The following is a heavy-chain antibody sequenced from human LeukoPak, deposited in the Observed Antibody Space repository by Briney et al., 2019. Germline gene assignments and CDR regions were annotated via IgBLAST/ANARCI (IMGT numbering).Heavy chain of an antibody. CDR3: ARSMIVVVKNAFDI. CDR2: ISGSGGST. V-gene: IGHV3-23*01. Sequence: HPGGSLRLSCAASGFTFSSCAMSWVRQAPGKGLEWVSAISGSGGSTYYADSVKGRFTISRDNSKNTLYLQMNSLRAEDTAVYYCARSMIVVVKNAFDIWGQGTMVTVSS. J-gene: IGHJ3*02. D-gene: IGHD3-22*01. CDR1: GFTFSSCA.